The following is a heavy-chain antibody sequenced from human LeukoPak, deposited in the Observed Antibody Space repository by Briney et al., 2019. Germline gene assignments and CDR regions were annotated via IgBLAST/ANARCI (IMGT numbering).Heavy chain of an antibody. CDR1: GYSFTSYW. V-gene: IGHV5-51*01. Sequence: GGALKISFKGSGYSFTSYWIGWVRQMPGKGLEWMGIIYPGDSDTRYSPSFQGQVTISADKSISTAYLQWSSLKASDTAMYYCARHPHDSSGYYDYWGQGTLVTVSS. CDR3: ARHPHDSSGYYDY. D-gene: IGHD3-22*01. CDR2: IYPGDSDT. J-gene: IGHJ4*02.